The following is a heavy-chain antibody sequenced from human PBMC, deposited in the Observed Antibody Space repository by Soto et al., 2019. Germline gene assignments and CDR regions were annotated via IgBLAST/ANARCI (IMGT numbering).Heavy chain of an antibody. CDR3: ARAYSSSSWGEKLQNNWFDP. D-gene: IGHD6-6*01. CDR1: GVSISSSNW. V-gene: IGHV4-4*02. J-gene: IGHJ5*02. Sequence: SETLSLTCTVSGVSISSSNWWSWVRQPPGKGLEWIGEIYHSGSTNYNPSLKSRVTISVDKSKNQFSLKLSSVTAADTAVYYCARAYSSSSWGEKLQNNWFDPWGQGTLVTVSS. CDR2: IYHSGST.